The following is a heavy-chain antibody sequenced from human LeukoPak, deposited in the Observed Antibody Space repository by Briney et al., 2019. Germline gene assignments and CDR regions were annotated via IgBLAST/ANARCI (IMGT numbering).Heavy chain of an antibody. V-gene: IGHV1-18*01. Sequence: ASVKVSCKASGHTFTSYGISWLRQAPGQGLEWMGWIGAYNGNTNYAQKLQGRVTMTTDTSTSTAYMELRSLRSDDAAVYYCARDRRYCGGDCYWLTANYWGQGTLVTVSS. CDR3: ARDRRYCGGDCYWLTANY. CDR2: IGAYNGNT. J-gene: IGHJ4*02. CDR1: GHTFTSYG. D-gene: IGHD2-21*02.